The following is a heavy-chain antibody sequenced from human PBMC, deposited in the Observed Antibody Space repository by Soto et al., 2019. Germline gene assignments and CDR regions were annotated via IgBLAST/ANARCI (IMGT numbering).Heavy chain of an antibody. CDR3: ARGLGGRMDD. Sequence: QVQLVQSGAEVKKPGSWVRVSCKASGTIFSSYTISWVRQAPGQGLEWRGRIIPILGETNSAQKFQGRVTLPADKSTNTAYMQLSSLRLEDTAVYYCARGLGGRMDDWGQGTTVTVSS. J-gene: IGHJ6*02. CDR2: IIPILGET. CDR1: GTIFSSYT. V-gene: IGHV1-69*08. D-gene: IGHD3-16*01.